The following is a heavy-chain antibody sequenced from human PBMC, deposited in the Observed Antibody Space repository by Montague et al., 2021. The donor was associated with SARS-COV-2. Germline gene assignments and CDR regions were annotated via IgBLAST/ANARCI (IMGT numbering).Heavy chain of an antibody. D-gene: IGHD1-1*01. CDR3: AREGTVPGPRGVYFDD. Sequence: AISGDSVSSNSAAWNWIRQSPSGGLEWLGRTYYRSKWYTDYAPSVKTRITITPDTSNNQFSLHLNSVTPGDTAVYYCAREGTVPGPRGVYFDDWGQGTLVTVSS. CDR1: GDSVSSNSAA. CDR2: TYYRSKWYT. V-gene: IGHV6-1*01. J-gene: IGHJ4*02.